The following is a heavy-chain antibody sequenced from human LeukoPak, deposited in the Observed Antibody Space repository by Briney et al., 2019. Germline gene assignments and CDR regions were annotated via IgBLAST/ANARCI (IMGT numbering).Heavy chain of an antibody. CDR1: GYTFTSYY. CDR3: ARDMDTAMPSNWFDP. J-gene: IGHJ5*02. V-gene: IGHV1-46*01. D-gene: IGHD5-18*01. Sequence: GASVKVSCKASGYTFTSYYMLWVRQAPGQGLEWMGIINPSGGSTSYAQKFQGRVTMTRDTSASTVYMELSSLRSEDTAVYYCARDMDTAMPSNWFDPWGQGTLVTVSS. CDR2: INPSGGST.